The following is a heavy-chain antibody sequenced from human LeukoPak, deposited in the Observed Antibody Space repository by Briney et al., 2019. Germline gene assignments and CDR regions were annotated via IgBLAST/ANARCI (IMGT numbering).Heavy chain of an antibody. J-gene: IGHJ4*02. V-gene: IGHV3-23*01. CDR2: ISGSDGST. D-gene: IGHD1-26*01. Sequence: GGSLRLSCAASGLTFSSYAMSWVRQAPGKGLEWVSAISGSDGSTYHADSVKGRFTISRDNSKNTLYLQMNSLRAEDTAVYYCAKESVSGSYPYYFDYWGQGTLVTVSS. CDR1: GLTFSSYA. CDR3: AKESVSGSYPYYFDY.